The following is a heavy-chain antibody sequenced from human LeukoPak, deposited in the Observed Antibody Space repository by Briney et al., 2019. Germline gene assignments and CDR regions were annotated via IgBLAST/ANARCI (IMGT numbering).Heavy chain of an antibody. D-gene: IGHD3-16*02. CDR3: ARDLSQQWTGELSPYYYYYMDV. Sequence: GASVKVSCKASGYTFTSYYMHWVRQAPGQGLEWMGIINPSGGSTSYAQKFQGRVTMTRDTSTSTVYMELSSLRSEDTAVYYCARDLSQQWTGELSPYYYYYMDVWGKGTTVTVSS. J-gene: IGHJ6*03. CDR1: GYTFTSYY. CDR2: INPSGGST. V-gene: IGHV1-46*01.